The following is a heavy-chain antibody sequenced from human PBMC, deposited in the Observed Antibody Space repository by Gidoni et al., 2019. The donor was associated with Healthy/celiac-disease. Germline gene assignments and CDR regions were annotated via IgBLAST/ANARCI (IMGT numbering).Heavy chain of an antibody. V-gene: IGHV3-30*04. D-gene: IGHD4-17*01. CDR1: GFTFSSYA. Sequence: QVQLVGSGGGVVQRGRSLRLSCAASGFTFSSYAMHWVRQAPGKGLEWVAVISYDGRNKYYADYVKGRLKISRDNSKNTLYLQMNSLRAEDTAVYYCARDPGVTTGYAFDIWGQGTMVTVSS. J-gene: IGHJ3*02. CDR3: ARDPGVTTGYAFDI. CDR2: ISYDGRNK.